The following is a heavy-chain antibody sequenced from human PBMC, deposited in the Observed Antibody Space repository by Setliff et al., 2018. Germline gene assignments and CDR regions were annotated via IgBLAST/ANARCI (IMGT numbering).Heavy chain of an antibody. J-gene: IGHJ3*02. Sequence: ASVKVSSKASGYTLSKYYMHWVRQAPGQGLEWMGIINPSGGLTKYAQKFQGRVTMTSDTSTNTVYLEVSSLRSEDTAVYFCARDRFYNSWSGTSITAPHDAFDIWGQGTMVTVSS. CDR3: ARDRFYNSWSGTSITAPHDAFDI. CDR1: GYTLSKYY. V-gene: IGHV1-46*03. CDR2: INPSGGLT. D-gene: IGHD3-3*01.